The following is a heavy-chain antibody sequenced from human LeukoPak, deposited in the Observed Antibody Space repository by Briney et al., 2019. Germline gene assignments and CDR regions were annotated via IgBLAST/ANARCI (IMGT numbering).Heavy chain of an antibody. D-gene: IGHD3-3*02. Sequence: GGSLRLSCAASGFIFISYGMHWVRQAPGKGPEWVAFIRPDGHNKYYAGSVKGRFMISRDNSKNTVDLQMNSLRGDDTAMYYCAKEGAASWDVDVWGKGTTVTVSS. CDR1: GFIFISYG. J-gene: IGHJ6*04. CDR3: AKEGAASWDVDV. V-gene: IGHV3-30*02. CDR2: IRPDGHNK.